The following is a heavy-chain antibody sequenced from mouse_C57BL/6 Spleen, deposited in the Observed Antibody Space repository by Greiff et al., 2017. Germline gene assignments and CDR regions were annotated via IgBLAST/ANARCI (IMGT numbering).Heavy chain of an antibody. D-gene: IGHD2-4*01. Sequence: QVTLKVSGPGILQSSQTLSLTCSFSGFSLSTSGMGVSWIRQPSGKGLEWLAHIYWDDDKRYNPHLKRRLTISKDTSRNQVFLKITSVDTADTATYYCARSIYYDYGYAMDYWGQGTSVTVSS. J-gene: IGHJ4*01. CDR3: ARSIYYDYGYAMDY. V-gene: IGHV8-12*01. CDR2: IYWDDDK. CDR1: GFSLSTSGMG.